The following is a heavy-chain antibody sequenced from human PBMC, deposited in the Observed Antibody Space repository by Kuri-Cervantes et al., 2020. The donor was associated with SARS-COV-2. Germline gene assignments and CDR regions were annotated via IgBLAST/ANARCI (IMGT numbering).Heavy chain of an antibody. J-gene: IGHJ4*02. CDR1: GFTFSAYT. CDR3: ARWNYDFWSGYYYPLIDY. CDR2: ITRSSVYI. Sequence: GGSLRLSCVASGFTFSAYTLNWVRQAPGKGLEWVSSITRSSVYISYADSLKGRFTISRDNAKNSLYLQMNSLRAEDTAVYYCARWNYDFWSGYYYPLIDYWGQGTLVTVSS. V-gene: IGHV3-21*01. D-gene: IGHD3-3*01.